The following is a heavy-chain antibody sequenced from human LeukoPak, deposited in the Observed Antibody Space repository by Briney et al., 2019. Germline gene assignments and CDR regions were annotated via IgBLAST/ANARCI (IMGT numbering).Heavy chain of an antibody. J-gene: IGHJ4*02. V-gene: IGHV4-4*07. CDR2: IYPSGTT. Sequence: SETPSLTRTVSGGSTSSYYWNWIRQPAGKGLEWIGRIYPSGTTNYNPSLKSRVTMSVDTSKKQFSLKLSSVTAADTAVYYCARGGAAAGAFDYWGQGTLVTVSS. D-gene: IGHD6-13*01. CDR3: ARGGAAAGAFDY. CDR1: GGSTSSYY.